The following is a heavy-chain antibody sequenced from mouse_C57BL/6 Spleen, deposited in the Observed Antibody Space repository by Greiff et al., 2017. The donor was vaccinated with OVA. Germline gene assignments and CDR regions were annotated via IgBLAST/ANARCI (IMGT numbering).Heavy chain of an antibody. D-gene: IGHD4-1*01. CDR3: ARLKTGTKAWFAY. V-gene: IGHV5-12*01. Sequence: EVHLVESGGGLVQPGGSLKLSCAASGFTFSDYYMYWVRQTPEKRLEWVAYISNGGGSTYYPDTVKGRFTISRDNAKNTLYLQMSRLKSEDTAMYYCARLKTGTKAWFAYWGQGTLVTVSA. CDR2: ISNGGGST. J-gene: IGHJ3*01. CDR1: GFTFSDYY.